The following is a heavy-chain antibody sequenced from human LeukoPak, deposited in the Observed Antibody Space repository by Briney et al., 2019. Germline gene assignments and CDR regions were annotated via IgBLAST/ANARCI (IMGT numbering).Heavy chain of an antibody. D-gene: IGHD3-22*01. Sequence: GGSLRLSCEVSGFTFQTFGIHWVRQTPGKGLEWVALISFDGGNKYYTDSVKGRFTISRDNSKNTLYLQMNSLRAEDTAVYYCASRYDSSGYYVGWYFDLWGRGTLVTVSS. J-gene: IGHJ2*01. CDR1: GFTFQTFG. CDR2: ISFDGGNK. CDR3: ASRYDSSGYYVGWYFDL. V-gene: IGHV3-30*03.